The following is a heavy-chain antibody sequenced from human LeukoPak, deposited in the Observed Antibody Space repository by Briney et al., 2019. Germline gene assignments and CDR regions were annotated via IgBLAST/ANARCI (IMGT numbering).Heavy chain of an antibody. CDR1: GFTPSFYA. CDR3: ARTQETYYDIPYYMDV. D-gene: IGHD3-9*01. Sequence: PGGSLRLSCAASGFTPSFYAIHWVRQAPGKGLEWVAVISHDGTNKYYADSVKGRFTISRDNAKNSLYLQMNSLRAEDTAVYYCARTQETYYDIPYYMDVWGKGTTVTISS. CDR2: ISHDGTNK. V-gene: IGHV3-30*04. J-gene: IGHJ6*03.